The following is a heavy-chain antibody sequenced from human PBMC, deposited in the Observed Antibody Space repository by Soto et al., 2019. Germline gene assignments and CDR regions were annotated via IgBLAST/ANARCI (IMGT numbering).Heavy chain of an antibody. CDR3: ARGQRFSDWFDP. D-gene: IGHD3-3*01. V-gene: IGHV4-4*07. CDR2: IYSSGST. J-gene: IGHJ5*02. Sequence: SETLSLTCTVTGGAISGYYWTWIRQSDGEGLEWIGRIYSSGSTNYNPSLKSRVTISLDTSMNYFSLRLSSVTAADTAVYYCARGQRFSDWFDPWGQGTLVTVSS. CDR1: GGAISGYY.